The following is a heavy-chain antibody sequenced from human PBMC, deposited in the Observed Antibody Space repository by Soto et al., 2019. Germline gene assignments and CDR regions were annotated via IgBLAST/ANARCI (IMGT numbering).Heavy chain of an antibody. J-gene: IGHJ4*02. V-gene: IGHV1-18*01. D-gene: IGHD3-9*01. CDR1: GYKFTSFG. Sequence: QVQLVQSGAEVRKPGASVKVSCKASGYKFTSFGINWVRQAPGQGLEWMGWINVHNGNTEYAQNLRGRVTMTTDTSTNTVTMELRSLTSDDTAVYYCARHYDILTGYFSGSDYWGQGTLVTVSS. CDR3: ARHYDILTGYFSGSDY. CDR2: INVHNGNT.